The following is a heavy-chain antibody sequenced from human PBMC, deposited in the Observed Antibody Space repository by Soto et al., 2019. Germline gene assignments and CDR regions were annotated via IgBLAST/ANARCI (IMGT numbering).Heavy chain of an antibody. CDR3: ARDGNYYDSSGSVPFDY. Sequence: PGGSLRLSCAASGFTFSSYGMHWVRQAPGKGLEWVAVIWYDGSNKYYADSVKGRFTISRDNSKNTLYLQMNSLRAEDTAVYYCARDGNYYDSSGSVPFDYWGQGTLVTVSS. D-gene: IGHD3-22*01. CDR1: GFTFSSYG. V-gene: IGHV3-33*01. CDR2: IWYDGSNK. J-gene: IGHJ4*02.